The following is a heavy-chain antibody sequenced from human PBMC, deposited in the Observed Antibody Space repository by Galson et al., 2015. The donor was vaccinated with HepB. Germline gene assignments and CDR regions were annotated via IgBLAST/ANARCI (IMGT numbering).Heavy chain of an antibody. CDR3: ARGFLGFRVGYYGMDV. CDR2: INPSGGST. D-gene: IGHD1-26*01. Sequence: AVQVSCKASGYTFTSYYMHWVRQAPGQGLEWLGIINPSGGSTSYAQKFQGRVTMTRDPSTSTVYMELSSLRSEDTAVYYCARGFLGFRVGYYGMDVWGQGTTVTVSS. J-gene: IGHJ6*02. CDR1: GYTFTSYY. V-gene: IGHV1-46*01.